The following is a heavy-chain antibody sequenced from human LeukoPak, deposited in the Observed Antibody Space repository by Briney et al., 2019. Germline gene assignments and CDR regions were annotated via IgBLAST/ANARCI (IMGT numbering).Heavy chain of an antibody. J-gene: IGHJ6*02. CDR2: IYYSGST. D-gene: IGHD3-22*01. CDR1: GGSISSGGYY. CDR3: ARISYYDSSGYYVYYYGMDV. Sequence: SETLSLTCTVSGGSISSGGYYWSWIRQHPGKGLEWIGYIYYSGSTYYNPSLKSRVTISVDTSENQFSLKLSSVTAADTAVYYCARISYYDSSGYYVYYYGMDVWGQGTTVTVSS. V-gene: IGHV4-31*03.